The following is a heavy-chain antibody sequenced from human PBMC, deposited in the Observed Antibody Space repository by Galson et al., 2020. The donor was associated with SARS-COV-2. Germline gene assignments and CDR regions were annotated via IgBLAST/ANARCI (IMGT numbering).Heavy chain of an antibody. CDR3: ARDYGSGSYGW. D-gene: IGHD3-10*01. J-gene: IGHJ4*02. CDR2: ISYDGSNK. V-gene: IGHV3-30*04. CDR1: GFTFSSYA. Sequence: QLGESLKISCAASGFTFSSYAMHWVRQAPGKGLEWVAVISYDGSNKYYADSVKGRFTISRDNSKNTLYLQMNSLRAEDTAVYYCARDYGSGSYGWWGQGTLVTVSS.